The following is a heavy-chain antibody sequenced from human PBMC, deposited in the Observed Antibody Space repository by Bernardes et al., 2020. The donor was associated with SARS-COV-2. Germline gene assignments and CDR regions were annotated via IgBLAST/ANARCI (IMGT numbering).Heavy chain of an antibody. CDR3: AKAHRRTLVPAAVPET. CDR2: ISGSGGST. Sequence: GGSLRLSCAASGFTFSSYAMSWVRQAPGKGLEWVSAISGSGGSTYYADSVKGRFTISRDNSKNTLYLQMNSLRAEDTAVYYCAKAHRRTLVPAAVPETWGQGTLVTVSS. V-gene: IGHV3-23*01. CDR1: GFTFSSYA. J-gene: IGHJ5*02. D-gene: IGHD2-2*02.